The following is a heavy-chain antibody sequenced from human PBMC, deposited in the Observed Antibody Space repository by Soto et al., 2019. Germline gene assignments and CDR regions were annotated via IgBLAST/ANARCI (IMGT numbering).Heavy chain of an antibody. Sequence: QVQLVQSGAEVKKPGSSVQVSCKASGGTLSTYGINWVRQAPGQGLEWMGGTIPNFDTAHYSQKFQDRMNITADESTSTVYMELSSLRSEYTAVYYCARDGGYRGYDYCFDYWGRGALVTVSS. V-gene: IGHV1-69*01. CDR1: GGTLSTYG. CDR3: ARDGGYRGYDYCFDY. CDR2: TIPNFDTA. D-gene: IGHD5-12*01. J-gene: IGHJ4*02.